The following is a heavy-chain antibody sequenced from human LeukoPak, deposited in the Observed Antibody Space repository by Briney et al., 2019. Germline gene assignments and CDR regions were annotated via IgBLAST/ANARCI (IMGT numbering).Heavy chain of an antibody. CDR3: ACTDYSSSPFDY. CDR1: GGSIGGYY. CDR2: IYTSGST. J-gene: IGHJ4*02. V-gene: IGHV4-4*07. Sequence: SETLSLTCTVSGGSIGGYYWNWIRQPAGKGLEYIGRIYTSGSTNYNPSLRSRVTIPVDTSKNQFSLKLSSVTAADTAVYYCACTDYSSSPFDYWGQGILVTVSS. D-gene: IGHD6-6*01.